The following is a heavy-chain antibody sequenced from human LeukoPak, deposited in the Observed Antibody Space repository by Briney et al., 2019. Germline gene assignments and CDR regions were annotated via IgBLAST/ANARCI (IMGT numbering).Heavy chain of an antibody. CDR1: GFTFSSYA. CDR2: ISGSGDST. D-gene: IGHD1-26*01. CDR3: AKPSSGNYPPTGY. J-gene: IGHJ4*02. V-gene: IGHV3-23*01. Sequence: GGSLRLSCAASGFTFSSYAMSWVRQAPGKGLEWVSAISGSGDSTYYGDSVKGRFTISRDNSKNTLYLQINSLRAEDTAVYYCAKPSSGNYPPTGYWGQGTLVTVSS.